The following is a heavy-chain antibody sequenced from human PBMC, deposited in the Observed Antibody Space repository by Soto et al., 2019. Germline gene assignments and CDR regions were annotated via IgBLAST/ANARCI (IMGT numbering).Heavy chain of an antibody. J-gene: IGHJ3*02. D-gene: IGHD3-16*02. CDR3: ARQGTNRDYIWGSYRYMSAFDI. CDR2: INWNGGST. Sequence: GGSLRLSCAASGFTFDDYGMSWVRQAPGKGLEWVSGINWNGGSTGYADSVKGRFTIYRDNAKNSLYLQMNSLRAEDTALYHCARQGTNRDYIWGSYRYMSAFDIWGQGTMVTVSS. V-gene: IGHV3-20*01. CDR1: GFTFDDYG.